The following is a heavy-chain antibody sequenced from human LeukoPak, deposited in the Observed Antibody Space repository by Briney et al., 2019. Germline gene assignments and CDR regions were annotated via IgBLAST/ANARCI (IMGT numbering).Heavy chain of an antibody. CDR2: IGGSGDKT. D-gene: IGHD6-19*01. CDR3: VRRGDASSGWGDHDF. Sequence: GGSLRLPCAASGFTFNGNAISWVREAPGKGLEWFSTIGGSGDKTFYAESVKGRFTISRDNSKNMVHLQMNSLTGEDTALYYCVRRGDASSGWGDHDFWGQGALVTVSS. V-gene: IGHV3-23*01. CDR1: GFTFNGNA. J-gene: IGHJ4*02.